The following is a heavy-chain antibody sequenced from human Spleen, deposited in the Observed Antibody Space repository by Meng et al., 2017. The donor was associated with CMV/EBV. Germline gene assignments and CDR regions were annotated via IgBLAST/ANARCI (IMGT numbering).Heavy chain of an antibody. V-gene: IGHV3-9*01. CDR3: ARTKYYDFWSGAVDAFDI. D-gene: IGHD3-3*01. Sequence: SLKISCAASGFTFADYAIHWVRQAPGKGLEWVSSISWNSAAIAYADSVKGRFTISRDNAKNTLYLQMNSLRAEDTAVYYCARTKYYDFWSGAVDAFDIWGQGTMVTVSS. J-gene: IGHJ3*02. CDR1: GFTFADYA. CDR2: ISWNSAAI.